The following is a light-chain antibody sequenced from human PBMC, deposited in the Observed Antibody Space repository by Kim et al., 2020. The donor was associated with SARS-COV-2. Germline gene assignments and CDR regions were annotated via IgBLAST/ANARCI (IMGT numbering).Light chain of an antibody. CDR1: QTLSGSY. V-gene: IGKV3-20*01. CDR3: QQYGSSPLT. Sequence: EIVLTQSPGTLSLSPGERATLSCRASQTLSGSYLAWYQQKLGQAPRLLIHGASSRATGIPDRFSGSGSGTDFTLTISRLEPEDFAVYYCQQYGSSPLTFGGGTKVDIK. CDR2: GAS. J-gene: IGKJ4*01.